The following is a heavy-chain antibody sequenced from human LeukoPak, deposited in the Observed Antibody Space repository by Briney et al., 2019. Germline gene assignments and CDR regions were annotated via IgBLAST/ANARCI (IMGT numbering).Heavy chain of an antibody. CDR1: GDSISNYY. CDR2: IYYSGSA. D-gene: IGHD4/OR15-4a*01. J-gene: IGHJ6*03. CDR3: ARGADGYYYYYMDV. Sequence: PSETLSLTCTVSGDSISNYYWSWIRQPPGKGLEWIGYIYYSGSANYNPSLKSRVTVSVDTSKKQISLKVTSVTAADTAVYYCARGADGYYYYYMDVWGKGTTVTVSS. V-gene: IGHV4-59*01.